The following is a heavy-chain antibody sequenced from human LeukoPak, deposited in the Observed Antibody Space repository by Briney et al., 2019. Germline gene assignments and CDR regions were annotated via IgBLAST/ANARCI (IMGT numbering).Heavy chain of an antibody. CDR3: ARGGGYDYYYYMDV. D-gene: IGHD5-12*01. CDR2: ISWNSGSI. Sequence: PGGSLRLSCAASGFTFDDYAMPWVRQAPGKGLEWVSGISWNSGSIGYAESVKGRFTISRDNAKSSLYLQMNSLRAEDTALYYCARGGGYDYYYYMDVWGKGTTVTVSS. CDR1: GFTFDDYA. V-gene: IGHV3-9*01. J-gene: IGHJ6*03.